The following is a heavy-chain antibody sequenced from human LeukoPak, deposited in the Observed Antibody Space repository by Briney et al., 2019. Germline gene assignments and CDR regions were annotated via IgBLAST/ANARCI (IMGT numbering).Heavy chain of an antibody. CDR2: ISYDGSNK. D-gene: IGHD6-13*01. CDR1: GFTFSSYA. V-gene: IGHV3-30*04. J-gene: IGHJ4*02. CDR3: ARVGASSSWLYPFDY. Sequence: GGSLRLSCAASGFTFSSYAMHWVRRAPGKGLEWVAVISYDGSNKYYADSVKGRFTISRDNSKNTLYLQMNSLRAEDTAVYYCARVGASSSWLYPFDYWGQGTLVTVSS.